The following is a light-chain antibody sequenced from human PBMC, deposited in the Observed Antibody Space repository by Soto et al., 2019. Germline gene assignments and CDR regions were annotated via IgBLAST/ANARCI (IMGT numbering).Light chain of an antibody. CDR3: QQGHNWPLT. CDR2: GAS. CDR1: QSISSE. V-gene: IGKV3-15*01. J-gene: IGKJ2*01. Sequence: EIVMTQSPATLSVSPGERATLSCRASQSISSELAWYQQRPGQPPRLLIYGASTRATGVPDRFTGSGSGSDFTRPISGLQSEDFAVYYCQQGHNWPLTFGQGTRLEI.